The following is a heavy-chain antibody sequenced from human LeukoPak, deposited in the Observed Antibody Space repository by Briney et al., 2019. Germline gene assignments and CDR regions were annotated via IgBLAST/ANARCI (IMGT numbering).Heavy chain of an antibody. CDR1: GGTFSSYA. Sequence: SVKVSCKASGGTFSSYAISWVRQAPVQGLEWMGGIIPIFGTANYAQKFQGRVTITADESTSTAYMELSSLRSEDTAVYYCASPAAMYDYFDYWGQGTLVTVSS. CDR2: IIPIFGTA. D-gene: IGHD2-2*01. V-gene: IGHV1-69*01. J-gene: IGHJ4*02. CDR3: ASPAAMYDYFDY.